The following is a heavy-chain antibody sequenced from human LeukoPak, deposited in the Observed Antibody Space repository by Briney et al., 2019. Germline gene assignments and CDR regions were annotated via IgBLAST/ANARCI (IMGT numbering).Heavy chain of an antibody. V-gene: IGHV4-4*02. CDR1: GGSISSSNW. J-gene: IGHJ4*02. CDR3: ARRYCSGGSCYSGYH. Sequence: SGTLSLTCAVSGGSISSSNWWSWVRQPPGKGLEWIGEIYHSGSTNYNPSLKSRVTISVDKSKNQFSLKLSSVTAADTAVYYCARRYCSGGSCYSGYHWGQGTLVTVSS. CDR2: IYHSGST. D-gene: IGHD2-15*01.